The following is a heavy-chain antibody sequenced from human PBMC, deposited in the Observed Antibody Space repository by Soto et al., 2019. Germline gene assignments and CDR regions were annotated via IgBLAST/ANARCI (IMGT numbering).Heavy chain of an antibody. V-gene: IGHV2-5*02. CDR1: GFSLTTSGVG. J-gene: IGHJ5*02. D-gene: IGHD3-16*01. CDR3: AHSLGEEWFDP. Sequence: QITLKESGPTLVKSTQTLTLTCTFSGFSLTTSGVGVGWIRQPPGKALEWLALIYWDDDKRYSPSLKSRLTITKDTSKNQVVLMMTNMVPVDTAPYYGAHSLGEEWFDPWGQVTLVTVSS. CDR2: IYWDDDK.